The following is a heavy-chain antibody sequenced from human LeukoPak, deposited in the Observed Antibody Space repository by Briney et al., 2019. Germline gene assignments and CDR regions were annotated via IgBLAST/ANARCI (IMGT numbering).Heavy chain of an antibody. V-gene: IGHV1-69*10. Sequence: SVKVSCKASGGTFSSHAISWVRQAPGQGLEWMGGIIPILGIANYAQKFQGRVTITADKSTSTAYMELSSLRSEDTAVYYCARVGYYYDSSGYSLGTFDYWGQGTLVTVSS. D-gene: IGHD3-22*01. CDR2: IIPILGIA. CDR3: ARVGYYYDSSGYSLGTFDY. J-gene: IGHJ4*02. CDR1: GGTFSSHA.